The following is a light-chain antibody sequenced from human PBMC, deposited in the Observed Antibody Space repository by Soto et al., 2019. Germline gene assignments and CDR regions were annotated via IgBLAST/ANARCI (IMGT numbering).Light chain of an antibody. V-gene: IGKV1-27*01. CDR3: QIYDSAPLLT. CDR2: SAS. Sequence: DIQMTQSPSSLSASVGARVTITCRASQGLTNSLAWYQQKPGKVPKLLIYSASTVQSGVPSRFSGSGSGTDFTLTISSLQPEDVATYYCQIYDSAPLLTFGGGTKVEIK. J-gene: IGKJ4*01. CDR1: QGLTNS.